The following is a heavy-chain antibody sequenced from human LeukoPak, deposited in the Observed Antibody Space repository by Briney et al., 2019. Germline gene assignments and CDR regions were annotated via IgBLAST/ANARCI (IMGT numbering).Heavy chain of an antibody. Sequence: SETLSLTCTVSGGSITSYYWSWIRQPPGKGLEWIGYIYFSGNTNYNPSLKSRVTISVDTSKNQFSLKLSSVTAVDTAVYYCAREMSPTDPFFDYWGQGTSVTVSS. CDR3: AREMSPTDPFFDY. CDR1: GGSITSYY. V-gene: IGHV4-59*01. CDR2: IYFSGNT. J-gene: IGHJ4*02.